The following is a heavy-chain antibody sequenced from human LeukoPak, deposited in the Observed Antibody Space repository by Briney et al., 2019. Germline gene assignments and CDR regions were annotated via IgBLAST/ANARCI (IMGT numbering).Heavy chain of an antibody. Sequence: GSSVKVSCKASGGTFSSYAISWVRQAPGQGLEWMGRIIPILGTANYAQKFQGRVTITADKSTSTAYMELSSLRSEDTAVYYCARDLGPIAVAGPYFDYWGQGTLVTVSS. D-gene: IGHD6-19*01. CDR1: GGTFSSYA. V-gene: IGHV1-69*04. CDR3: ARDLGPIAVAGPYFDY. J-gene: IGHJ4*02. CDR2: IIPILGTA.